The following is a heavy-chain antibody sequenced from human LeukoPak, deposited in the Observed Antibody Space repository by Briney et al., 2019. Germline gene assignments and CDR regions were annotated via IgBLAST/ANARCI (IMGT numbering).Heavy chain of an antibody. D-gene: IGHD3-10*01. CDR2: ISAYNGNT. J-gene: IGHJ4*02. V-gene: IGHV1-18*01. CDR3: ARDPLRFGELLGYFDY. CDR1: GYTFTSNY. Sequence: ASVTVSCKTSGYTFTSNYISWVRQAPGQGLERMAWISAYNGNTKYAQKFQGRVTMTTDTSTSTAYMELRSLRSDDTAVYYCARDPLRFGELLGYFDYWGQGTLVTVSS.